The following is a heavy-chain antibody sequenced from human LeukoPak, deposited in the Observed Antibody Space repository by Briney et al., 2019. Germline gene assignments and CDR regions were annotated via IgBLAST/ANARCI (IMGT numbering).Heavy chain of an antibody. CDR3: ARDHTYRAGKSSGIDY. CDR2: ISYDGSNK. D-gene: IGHD6-13*01. CDR1: GFTFSSYA. J-gene: IGHJ4*02. V-gene: IGHV3-30*04. Sequence: GGSLRLSCAASGFTFSSYAMHWVRQAPGKGLEWVAVISYDGSNKYYADSVKGRFTISRDNSKNTLYLQMNSLRAEDTAVYYCARDHTYRAGKSSGIDYWGQGTLVTVSS.